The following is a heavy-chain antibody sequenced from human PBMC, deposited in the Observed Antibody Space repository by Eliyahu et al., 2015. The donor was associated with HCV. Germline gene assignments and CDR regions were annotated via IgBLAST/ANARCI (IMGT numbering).Heavy chain of an antibody. V-gene: IGHV1-2*04. CDR3: ARGAVEFWSGYYFDS. Sequence: QVQLVQSGAEVKKPGASVKVSCKGSGYTFTGYYIHWVRQAPGQGLEWMGWINPNTCDTNYAQKFQAWVTVTRDTTISTAYMELSRVTSDDTAVYYCARGAVEFWSGYYFDSWGQGTLVTVSS. D-gene: IGHD3-3*01. CDR1: GYTFTGYY. J-gene: IGHJ4*02. CDR2: INPNTCDT.